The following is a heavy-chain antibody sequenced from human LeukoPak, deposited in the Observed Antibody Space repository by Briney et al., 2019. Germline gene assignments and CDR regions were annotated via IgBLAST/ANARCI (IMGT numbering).Heavy chain of an antibody. Sequence: PGGSLRLSCAGSGFTFSSYEMSWARQAPGKGLEWVSAISGSGDSTSYADAVKGRLTISRDNAKNTVYLQMNSLRAEDTAVYYCTKGLYGSGSSPDFWGQGVLVTVSS. CDR1: GFTFSSYE. V-gene: IGHV3-23*01. D-gene: IGHD3-10*01. CDR2: ISGSGDST. CDR3: TKGLYGSGSSPDF. J-gene: IGHJ4*02.